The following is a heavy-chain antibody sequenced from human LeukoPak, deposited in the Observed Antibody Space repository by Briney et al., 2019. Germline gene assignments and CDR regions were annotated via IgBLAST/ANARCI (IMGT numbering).Heavy chain of an antibody. D-gene: IGHD6-19*01. J-gene: IGHJ5*02. CDR3: ARDRSEQWLTRRPNWFDP. CDR2: INPSGGST. CDR1: GYTFTSYY. V-gene: IGHV1-46*01. Sequence: GASVKVSCKASGYTFTSYYMHWVRQAPGQGLEWMGIINPSGGSTSYAQKFQGRVTMTRDMSTSTVYMELSSLRSEDTAVYYCARDRSEQWLTRRPNWFDPWGQGTLVTVSS.